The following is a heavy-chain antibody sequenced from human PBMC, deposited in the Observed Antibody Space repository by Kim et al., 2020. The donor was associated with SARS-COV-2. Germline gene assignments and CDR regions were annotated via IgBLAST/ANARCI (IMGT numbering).Heavy chain of an antibody. Sequence: GGSLRLSCAASGFTFSTYGMYWVRQAPGKGLEWVALISYDGSNEYYADSVKGRFTISRGNSKNTLYLQMNSLRAEDTALFYCAKALLRGVNYYYYGMDVWGQGTTVTVSS. CDR1: GFTFSTYG. J-gene: IGHJ6*02. V-gene: IGHV3-30*18. D-gene: IGHD3-10*01. CDR3: AKALLRGVNYYYYGMDV. CDR2: ISYDGSNE.